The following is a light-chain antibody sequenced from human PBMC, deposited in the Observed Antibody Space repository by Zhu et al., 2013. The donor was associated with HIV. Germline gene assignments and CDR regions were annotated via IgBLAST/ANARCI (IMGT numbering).Light chain of an antibody. CDR1: TSNIGYYY. V-gene: IGLV1-51*01. Sequence: QSVLTQPPSVSAAAGQKVTIPCSGGTSNIGYYYVSWYQQVPGTAPKLLIYDDYKRPSGIPDRFSGSKSGTSATLDIIGLQTGDEADYYCGTWDFSLSGLVFGGGTKLTVL. CDR2: DDY. J-gene: IGLJ3*02. CDR3: GTWDFSLSGLV.